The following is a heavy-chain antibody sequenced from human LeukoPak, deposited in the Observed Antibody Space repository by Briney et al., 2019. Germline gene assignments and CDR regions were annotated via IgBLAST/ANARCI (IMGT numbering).Heavy chain of an antibody. Sequence: ASVKVSCNASGYTCTSYAMGWVRQAPGHGLEWMGWINTNTGNPTYALGFTGRFVFSLDTSVSTAYLQISSLKAEDTAMYYCARGPPDYWGQGTLVTVSS. CDR2: INTNTGNP. V-gene: IGHV7-4-1*02. CDR3: ARGPPDY. J-gene: IGHJ4*02. CDR1: GYTCTSYA.